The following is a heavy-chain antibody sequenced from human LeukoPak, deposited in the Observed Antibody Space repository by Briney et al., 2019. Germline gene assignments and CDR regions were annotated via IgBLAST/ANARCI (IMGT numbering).Heavy chain of an antibody. CDR2: MYYSGST. CDR3: ARSYYYDSSRSVDAFDI. Sequence: SETLSLTCTVSGGSISSSSYYWGWIRQPPGKGLEWIGSMYYSGSTHYNPSLKSRVTISVDMFKKQLSLKLSSVTAADTAVYYCARSYYYDSSRSVDAFDIWGQGTMVTVSS. V-gene: IGHV4-39*07. D-gene: IGHD3-22*01. J-gene: IGHJ3*02. CDR1: GGSISSSSYY.